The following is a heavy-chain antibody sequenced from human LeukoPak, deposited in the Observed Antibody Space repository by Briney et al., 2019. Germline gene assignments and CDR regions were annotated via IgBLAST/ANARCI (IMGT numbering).Heavy chain of an antibody. D-gene: IGHD1-14*01. CDR1: GYTFTTYG. CDR2: ISAYNGNT. J-gene: IGHJ6*03. V-gene: IGHV1-18*01. CDR3: ARSPEDRLGSLIYYYYYMDV. Sequence: ASVKVSCKASGYTFTTYGISWVRQAPGQGLEWMGWISAYNGNTNYAQKLQGRVTMTTDTSTSTAYMELRSLRSDDTAVYYCARSPEDRLGSLIYYYYYMDVWGKGTTVTISS.